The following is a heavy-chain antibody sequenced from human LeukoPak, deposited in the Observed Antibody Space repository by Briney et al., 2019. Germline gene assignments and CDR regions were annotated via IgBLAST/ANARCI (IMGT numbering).Heavy chain of an antibody. V-gene: IGHV3-48*03. CDR1: GFTFSRYE. CDR2: ISSSGRTI. Sequence: GGSLRLSCAASGFTFSRYEMNWVRQAPGKGLEWVSYISSSGRTINNADSVKGRFTISRDNAKNSLDLQMNSLRAEDTAVYYCARVGAGAVPDYDILTGYSRDHNYYYMDVWGKGTTVTISS. D-gene: IGHD3-9*01. J-gene: IGHJ6*03. CDR3: ARVGAGAVPDYDILTGYSRDHNYYYMDV.